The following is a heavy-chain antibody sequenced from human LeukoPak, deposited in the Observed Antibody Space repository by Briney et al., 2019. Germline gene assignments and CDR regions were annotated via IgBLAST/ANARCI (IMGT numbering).Heavy chain of an antibody. CDR3: ARDLATAATADQAFDI. Sequence: SETLSLTCTVSGGSISSYYWSWVRQPPGQGLEWIGYIYYSGSTNYNPSLKNRVTISVDTSKNQFSLKLSSVTAADTAVYYCARDLATAATADQAFDIWGPGTMVTVSS. J-gene: IGHJ3*02. CDR1: GGSISSYY. CDR2: IYYSGST. D-gene: IGHD6-13*01. V-gene: IGHV4-59*01.